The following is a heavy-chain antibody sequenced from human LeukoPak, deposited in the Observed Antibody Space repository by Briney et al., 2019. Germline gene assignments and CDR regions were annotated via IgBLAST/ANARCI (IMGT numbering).Heavy chain of an antibody. Sequence: PSETLSLTCTVSGGSISSRPYYWGWVRQPPGKGLEWIGTISYSGTTYYSPSLKSRVTISVDTSKNQFSLKLNSVTAADTAVYYCARVHLWFARVDPWSQGILVTVSS. CDR3: ARVHLWFARVDP. J-gene: IGHJ5*02. V-gene: IGHV4-39*07. CDR1: GGSISSRPYY. D-gene: IGHD3-3*02. CDR2: ISYSGTT.